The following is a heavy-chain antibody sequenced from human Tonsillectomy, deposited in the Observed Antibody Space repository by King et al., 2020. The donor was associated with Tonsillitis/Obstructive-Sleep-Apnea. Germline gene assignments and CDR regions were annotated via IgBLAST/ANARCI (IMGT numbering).Heavy chain of an antibody. CDR2: IKQDGSEK. D-gene: IGHD3-3*01. J-gene: IGHJ4*02. CDR3: ARGYYDFWSSSARDGFDY. V-gene: IGHV3-7*04. Sequence: VQLVESVGGLVQPGGSLRLSCAASGFTFSSYWMSWVRQAPGKGLEWVANIKQDGSEKYYVDSVKGRFTISRDNAKNSVFLQMNSLRAEDTAVYYCARGYYDFWSSSARDGFDYWGQGTLVTVSS. CDR1: GFTFSSYW.